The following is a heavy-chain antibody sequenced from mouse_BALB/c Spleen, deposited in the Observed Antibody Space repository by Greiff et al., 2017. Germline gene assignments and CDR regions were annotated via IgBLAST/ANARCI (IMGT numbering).Heavy chain of an antibody. D-gene: IGHD1-1*02. V-gene: IGHV5-17*02. Sequence: EVKLMESGGGLVKPGGSLKLSCAASGFTFSSFGMHWVRQAPEKGLEWVAYISSGSSTIYYADTVKGRFTISRDNPKNTLFLQMTSLRSEDTAMYYCARGGGFYFDYWGQGTTLTVSS. J-gene: IGHJ2*01. CDR2: ISSGSSTI. CDR1: GFTFSSFG. CDR3: ARGGGFYFDY.